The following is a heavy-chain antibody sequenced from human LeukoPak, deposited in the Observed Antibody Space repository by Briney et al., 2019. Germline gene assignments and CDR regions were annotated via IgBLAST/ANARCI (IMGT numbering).Heavy chain of an antibody. CDR3: ARDNRTTGTTDYYYYGMDV. CDR2: IIPIFGTA. Sequence: ASVKVSCKASGGTFSSYAISWVRQAPGQGLEWMGGIIPIFGTANYAQKFQGRVTITADESTSTAYMELSSLRSEDTAVYYCARDNRTTGTTDYYYYGMDVWGQGTTVTVSS. D-gene: IGHD1-1*01. V-gene: IGHV1-69*13. CDR1: GGTFSSYA. J-gene: IGHJ6*02.